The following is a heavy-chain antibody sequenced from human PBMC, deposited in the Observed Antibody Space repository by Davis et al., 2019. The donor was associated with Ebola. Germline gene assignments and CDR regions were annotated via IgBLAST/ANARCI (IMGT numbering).Heavy chain of an antibody. CDR1: GGSISSYY. CDR2: IYYSGST. V-gene: IGHV4-59*01. CDR3: ARAQNLLIGEWGYYYYYGMDV. J-gene: IGHJ6*02. D-gene: IGHD3-10*01. Sequence: SETLSLTCTVSGGSISSYYWSWIRQPPGKGLEWIGYIYYSGSTNYNPSLKSRVTISVDTSKNQFSLKLSSVTAADTAVYYCARAQNLLIGEWGYYYYYGMDVWGQGTTVTVSS.